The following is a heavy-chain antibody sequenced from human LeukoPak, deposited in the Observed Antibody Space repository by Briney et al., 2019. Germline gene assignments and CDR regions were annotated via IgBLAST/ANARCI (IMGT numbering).Heavy chain of an antibody. V-gene: IGHV1-3*01. CDR2: INAADGNT. D-gene: IGHD2-2*01. CDR1: GYTFINYA. CDR3: ARSIVVVPAANYYYYYMDV. Sequence: ASVKVSCKASGYTFINYAIHWVRQAPGQRLEWMGWINAADGNTKYSQKFQGRVTITSDTSASTAYMELSSLRSEDTAVYYCARSIVVVPAANYYYYYMDVWGKGTTVTVSS. J-gene: IGHJ6*03.